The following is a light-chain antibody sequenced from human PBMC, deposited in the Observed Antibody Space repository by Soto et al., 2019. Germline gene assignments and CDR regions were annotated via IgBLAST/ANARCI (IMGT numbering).Light chain of an antibody. V-gene: IGKV3-20*01. CDR1: QYINTR. CDR2: AAS. J-gene: IGKJ5*01. CDR3: QYYGNSRIT. Sequence: EILLTQSPATLSSFPGDRVTLSCMASQYINTRLAWYQHRPGQAPRLLIYAASSGATGIPDRFSGSGSETDFTLTINRLEPEDFAVYYCQYYGNSRITFGQGTRLE.